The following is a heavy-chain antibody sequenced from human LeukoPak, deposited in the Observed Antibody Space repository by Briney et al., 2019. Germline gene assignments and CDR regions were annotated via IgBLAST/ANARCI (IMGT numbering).Heavy chain of an antibody. CDR3: ARRDGASYLDY. J-gene: IGHJ4*02. CDR1: GFTFSDYT. Sequence: VQPGRSLRLSCAASGFTFSDYTMHWVRQAPGKGLEWVAVISYDENNKFYADSVKGRFTISRDNSKNTLYLQMNSLSTDDTAVYSCARRDGASYLDYWGQGTLVTVSS. D-gene: IGHD4/OR15-4a*01. CDR2: ISYDENNK. V-gene: IGHV3-30-3*01.